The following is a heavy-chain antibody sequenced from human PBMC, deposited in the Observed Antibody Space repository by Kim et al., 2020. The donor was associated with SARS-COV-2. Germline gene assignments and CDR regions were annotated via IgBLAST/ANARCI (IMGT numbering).Heavy chain of an antibody. V-gene: IGHV3-15*01. Sequence: GGSLRLSCAASGFTFSNAWMSWVRQAPGKGLEWVGRIKSKTDGGTTDYAAPVKGRFTISRDDSKNTLYLQMNSLKTEDTAVYYCTTGEAWFYGMDVWGQGTTVTVSS. J-gene: IGHJ6*02. D-gene: IGHD3-22*01. CDR2: IKSKTDGGTT. CDR3: TTGEAWFYGMDV. CDR1: GFTFSNAW.